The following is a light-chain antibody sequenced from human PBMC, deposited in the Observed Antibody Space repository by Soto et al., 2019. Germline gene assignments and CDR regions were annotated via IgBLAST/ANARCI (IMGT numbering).Light chain of an antibody. V-gene: IGKV1-5*03. CDR2: KAS. J-gene: IGKJ1*01. Sequence: DIPMSQSPSTVSASEEDRVTLTCRASQNIDNWLAWYQQKPGKAPNLLIYKASTLKSGVPSRFSGSGSGTDFTLTISSLQPDDFATYYCQQYNSYSRTSGQGTNADIK. CDR1: QNIDNW. CDR3: QQYNSYSRT.